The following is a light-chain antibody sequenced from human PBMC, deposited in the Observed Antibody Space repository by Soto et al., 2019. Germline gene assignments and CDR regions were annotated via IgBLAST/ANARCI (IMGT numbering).Light chain of an antibody. CDR1: QGIGND. CDR2: EAS. V-gene: IGKV1-6*01. J-gene: IGKJ1*01. Sequence: AIQVTQSPSSLSASVGDRVTISCRASQGIGNDFGWYQQKPGKAPHLLIYEASTLQTGVASRFSGSGSGTDFTLTISSLQPEDFATYYVNPWTFGQGNKVEVK. CDR3: NPWT.